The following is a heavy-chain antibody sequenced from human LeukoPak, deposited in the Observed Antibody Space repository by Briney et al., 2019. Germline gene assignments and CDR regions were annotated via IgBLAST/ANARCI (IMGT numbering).Heavy chain of an antibody. CDR2: INSDGIST. V-gene: IGHV3-74*01. Sequence: GGSLRLSCAASGFTFSNYWMHWVRQAPGKGLVWVSRINSDGISTGYADSVKGRFTVSRDNAKKTLYLQMNSLRAEDTAVYYCARDVGNFDYWGQGTLVTVFS. CDR1: GFTFSNYW. J-gene: IGHJ4*02. CDR3: ARDVGNFDY.